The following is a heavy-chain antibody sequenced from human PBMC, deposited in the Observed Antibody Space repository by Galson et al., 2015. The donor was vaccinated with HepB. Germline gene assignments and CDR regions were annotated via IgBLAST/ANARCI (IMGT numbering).Heavy chain of an antibody. CDR1: GFMFSGHW. D-gene: IGHD5-12*01. J-gene: IGHJ4*02. CDR3: ARNRGYATFDY. Sequence: SLRLSCAASGFMFSGHWMNWVRQAPGKGLEWVANIKEDGSIKYYVDSVTGRFTISSDNARNLLYLQMNGMRAEDTAVYFCARNRGYATFDYWGQGALVTVAS. CDR2: IKEDGSIK. V-gene: IGHV3-7*03.